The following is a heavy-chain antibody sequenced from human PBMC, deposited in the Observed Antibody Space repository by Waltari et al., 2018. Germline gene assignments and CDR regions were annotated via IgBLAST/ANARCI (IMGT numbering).Heavy chain of an antibody. Sequence: QVQLVQSGAEVKKPGASVKVSCKASGYTFTSYYMHWVRQAPGQGLEWMGIINPSGGSTSYAQKFQGRVTMTRDTSTSTGYMELSSLRAEDTAVYYCARAGSSTSWSNWFDPWGQGTLVTVSS. CDR1: GYTFTSYY. V-gene: IGHV1-46*01. J-gene: IGHJ5*02. D-gene: IGHD2-2*01. CDR2: INPSGGST. CDR3: ARAGSSTSWSNWFDP.